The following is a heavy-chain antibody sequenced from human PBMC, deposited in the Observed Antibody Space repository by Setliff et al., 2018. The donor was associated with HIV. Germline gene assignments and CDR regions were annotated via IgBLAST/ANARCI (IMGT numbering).Heavy chain of an antibody. Sequence: TLSLTCTVSGGLISSHIYQWGWIRQPPGKGLEWIGSIYYSGTTYYNPSLKSRLTISIDTSMNQFSLRLNASTAADTAVYYCARLGGNWGYWFDPWSQGTLVTVSS. CDR1: GGLISSHIYQ. D-gene: IGHD7-27*01. CDR3: ARLGGNWGYWFDP. CDR2: IYYSGTT. J-gene: IGHJ5*02. V-gene: IGHV4-39*01.